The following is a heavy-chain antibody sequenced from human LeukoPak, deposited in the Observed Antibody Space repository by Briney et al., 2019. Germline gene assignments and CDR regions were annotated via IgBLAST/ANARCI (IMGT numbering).Heavy chain of an antibody. Sequence: GGSLRLSCAASGFTFSSYGVHWVRQAPGKGLEWVSYISGSGNNKHYANSVKGRFTISRDNAKSSLYLQMNSLRAEDTAVYYCARVLGGWYRWFDPWGQGTLVTVSS. CDR2: ISGSGNNK. D-gene: IGHD6-19*01. CDR3: ARVLGGWYRWFDP. V-gene: IGHV3-48*04. CDR1: GFTFSSYG. J-gene: IGHJ5*02.